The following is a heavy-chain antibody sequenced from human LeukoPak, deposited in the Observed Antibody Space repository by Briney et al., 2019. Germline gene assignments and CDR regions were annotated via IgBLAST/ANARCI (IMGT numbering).Heavy chain of an antibody. J-gene: IGHJ4*02. CDR3: ARRPSLTMVRGVIPFDY. CDR2: INHSGST. CDR1: GGTFSGYY. Sequence: SETLSLTCAVYGGTFSGYYWSWIRQPPGKGLEWIGEINHSGSTNYNPSLKSRVTISVDTSKNQFSLKLSSVTAADTAVYYCARRPSLTMVRGVIPFDYWGQGTLVTVSS. V-gene: IGHV4-34*01. D-gene: IGHD3-10*01.